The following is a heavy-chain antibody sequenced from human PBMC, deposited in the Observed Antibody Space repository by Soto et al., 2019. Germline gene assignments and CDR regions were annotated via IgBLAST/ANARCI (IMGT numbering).Heavy chain of an antibody. CDR1: GFTFSSYG. V-gene: IGHV3-30*18. Sequence: GGSLKISCAASGFTFSSYGMHWVRQAPGKGLEWVAVISYDGSNKYYADSVKGRFTISRDNSKNTLYLQMNSLRAEDTAVYYCAKAPYGSGSYVDYWGQGTLVTVSS. CDR3: AKAPYGSGSYVDY. CDR2: ISYDGSNK. J-gene: IGHJ4*02. D-gene: IGHD3-10*01.